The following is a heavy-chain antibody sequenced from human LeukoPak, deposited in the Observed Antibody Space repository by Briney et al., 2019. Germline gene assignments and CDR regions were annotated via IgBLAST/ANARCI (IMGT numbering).Heavy chain of an antibody. D-gene: IGHD3-10*01. Sequence: GGSLRLSCAASGFTFSNYNMNWVRQAPGKGLEWVSSISTSSGYIYYADSVKGRFTISRDNAKNSLYLQMNSLRAEDTAVYYCARGFYGSVRLFDYWGQGILVTVSS. CDR2: ISTSSGYI. J-gene: IGHJ4*02. CDR3: ARGFYGSVRLFDY. CDR1: GFTFSNYN. V-gene: IGHV3-21*01.